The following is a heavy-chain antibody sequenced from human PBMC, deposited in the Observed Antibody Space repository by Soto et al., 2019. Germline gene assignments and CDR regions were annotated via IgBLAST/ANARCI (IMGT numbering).Heavy chain of an antibody. Sequence: TLSLTCTVSGGSISSGGYYWSWIRQHPGKGLEWIGYIYYSGSTYYNPSLKSRVTISVDTSKNQFSLKLSSVTAADTAVYYCATGTKLRFLEWLSHPSYYYYMDVWGKGTTVTVSS. CDR2: IYYSGST. J-gene: IGHJ6*03. CDR3: ATGTKLRFLEWLSHPSYYYYMDV. D-gene: IGHD3-3*01. V-gene: IGHV4-31*03. CDR1: GGSISSGGYY.